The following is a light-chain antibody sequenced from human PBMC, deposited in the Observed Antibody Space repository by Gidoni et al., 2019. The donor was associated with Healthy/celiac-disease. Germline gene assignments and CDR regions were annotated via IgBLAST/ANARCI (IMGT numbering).Light chain of an antibody. V-gene: IGKV3-20*01. CDR2: GAS. CDR1: QSVSSNY. J-gene: IGKJ4*01. Sequence: EIVLTQSPGTLSLSPGERATLSCRASQSVSSNYLAWYQQKPGQAPRLVIYGASSRATGIPDKFSGSGSGTDFTLTISRLEPEDFAMYYCQQYSNSALTFGGGTKVEIK. CDR3: QQYSNSALT.